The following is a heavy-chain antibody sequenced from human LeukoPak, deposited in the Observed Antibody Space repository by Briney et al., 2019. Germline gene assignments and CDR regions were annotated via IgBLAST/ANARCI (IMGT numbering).Heavy chain of an antibody. CDR3: ARKDSNYGGFDY. CDR2: IYHSGST. CDR1: GGSISSGGYS. V-gene: IGHV4-30-2*01. D-gene: IGHD4-11*01. Sequence: SETLSLTCAVSGGSISSGGYSWSWIRQPPGKGLEWIGYIYHSGSTYYNPSLKSRVTISVDKSKNQFSLELSSVAAADTAVYFCARKDSNYGGFDYWGQGTLVTVSS. J-gene: IGHJ4*02.